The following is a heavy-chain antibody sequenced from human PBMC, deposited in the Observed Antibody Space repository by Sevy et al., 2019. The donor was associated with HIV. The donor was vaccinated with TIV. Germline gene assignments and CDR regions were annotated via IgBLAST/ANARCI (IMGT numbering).Heavy chain of an antibody. D-gene: IGHD2-2*01. Sequence: GGSLRLSCTASGFTFSSYDMNWVRQAPGKGLEWVSAISGSGGSTYYADSVKGRFTISRDNSKNTLYLQMNSLRAEDTAVYYCAKAGGYCSSTSCYVDYYYGMDVWGQGTTVTVSS. CDR2: ISGSGGST. CDR3: AKAGGYCSSTSCYVDYYYGMDV. CDR1: GFTFSSYD. J-gene: IGHJ6*02. V-gene: IGHV3-23*01.